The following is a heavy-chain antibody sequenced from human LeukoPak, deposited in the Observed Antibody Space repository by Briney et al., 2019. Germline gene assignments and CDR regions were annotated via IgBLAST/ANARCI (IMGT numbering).Heavy chain of an antibody. CDR1: GYTFTSYY. V-gene: IGHV1-46*01. CDR2: INPSGGST. D-gene: IGHD4-11*01. CDR3: ARGPSRFNDYTNWFDP. J-gene: IGHJ5*02. Sequence: ASVKVSCKASGYTFTSYYMHWVRQAPGQGLEWMGIINPSGGSTSYAQKFQGRVTMTRDMSTSTVYMELSSLRSEDTAVYYCARGPSRFNDYTNWFDPWGQGTLVTVSS.